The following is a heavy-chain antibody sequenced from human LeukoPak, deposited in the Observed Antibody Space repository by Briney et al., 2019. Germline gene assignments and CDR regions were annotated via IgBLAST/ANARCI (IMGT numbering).Heavy chain of an antibody. V-gene: IGHV3-48*03. D-gene: IGHD6-19*01. CDR1: GFTFSSYE. CDR2: ISSSGSTI. Sequence: PGGSLRLSCAASGFTFSSYEMNWVRQAPGKGLEWVSYISSSGSTIYYADSVKGRFTISRDNAKNSLYLQMNSLRAEDTAVYYCARDSGGWSNYYYYYCMDVWGKGTTVTVSS. CDR3: ARDSGGWSNYYYYYCMDV. J-gene: IGHJ6*03.